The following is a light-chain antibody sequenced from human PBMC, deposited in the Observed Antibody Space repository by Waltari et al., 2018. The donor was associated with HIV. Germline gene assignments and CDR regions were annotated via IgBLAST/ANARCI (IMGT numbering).Light chain of an antibody. CDR2: GNR. V-gene: IGLV1-40*01. CDR1: GSNIGAGFD. CDR3: QSYDSSLSGWV. J-gene: IGLJ3*02. Sequence: QSVLTQPPSVSGAPGQRVTISCTGSGSNIGAGFDVHWYQQLPGTAPKLLIFGNRNRPSGVADRVSGSRSGTSASLAITGLHTEDEADYYCQSYDSSLSGWVFGGGTKLTVL.